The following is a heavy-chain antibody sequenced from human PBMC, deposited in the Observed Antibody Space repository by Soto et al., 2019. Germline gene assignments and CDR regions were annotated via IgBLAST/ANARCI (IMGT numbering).Heavy chain of an antibody. CDR3: ARISSSWYEGWFDP. V-gene: IGHV4-34*01. CDR2: INHSGST. J-gene: IGHJ5*02. Sequence: QVQLQQWGAGLLKPSETLSLTCAVYGGSFSGYSWSWIRQPPGKGLEWIGEINHSGSTNYNPSLKSRVTISVDTSKNQFSLKLSSVTAADTAVYYCARISSSWYEGWFDPWGQGTLVTVSS. CDR1: GGSFSGYS. D-gene: IGHD6-13*01.